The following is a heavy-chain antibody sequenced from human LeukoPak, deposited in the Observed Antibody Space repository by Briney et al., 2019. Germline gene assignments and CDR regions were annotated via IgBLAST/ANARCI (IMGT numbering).Heavy chain of an antibody. J-gene: IGHJ4*02. CDR3: TRMWGHSGWSDY. CDR2: IDIDGSSA. V-gene: IGHV3-74*01. CDR1: GFTFSSYW. Sequence: GGSLRLSCAASGFTFSSYWMHLVRQAPGKGLVWVSRIDIDGSSANYADYVKGRFTISRDNAKNTVYLQMNSLRAEDTAVYYCTRMWGHSGWSDYWGQGTLVTVSS. D-gene: IGHD6-19*01.